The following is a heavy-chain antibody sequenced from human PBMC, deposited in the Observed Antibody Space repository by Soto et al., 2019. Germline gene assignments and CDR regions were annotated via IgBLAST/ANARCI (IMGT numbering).Heavy chain of an antibody. CDR2: ISGSGGST. V-gene: IGHV3-23*01. Sequence: AMSWVRQAPGKGLEWVSAISGSGGSTYYADSVKGRFTISRDNSKNTLYLQMNSLRAEDTAVYYCAKILLTLDVWGQGTTVTVSS. D-gene: IGHD2-21*02. CDR3: AKILLTLDV. J-gene: IGHJ6*02. CDR1: A.